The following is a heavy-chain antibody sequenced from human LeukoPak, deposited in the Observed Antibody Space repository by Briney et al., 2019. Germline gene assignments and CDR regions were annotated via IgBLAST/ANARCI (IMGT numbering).Heavy chain of an antibody. CDR3: AGRDYGDS. CDR2: ISSDSTYM. V-gene: IGHV3-21*01. Sequence: PGGSLRLSCAASGFTFSTYNMNWVRQAPGKGLEWVSSISSDSTYMQYADSVKGRFTISRDNAKNPLYLQMNSLRADDTAVYYCAGRDYGDSWGQGALVTVSS. CDR1: GFTFSTYN. J-gene: IGHJ4*02.